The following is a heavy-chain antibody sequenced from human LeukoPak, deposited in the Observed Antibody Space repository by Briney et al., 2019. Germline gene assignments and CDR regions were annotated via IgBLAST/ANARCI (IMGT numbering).Heavy chain of an antibody. Sequence: GGSVRLSCAASGFTFSNDWMSWVRQAPGKGLEWVGRIKSKTDGGTTDYAAPVKGRFTISRDDSKNTLYLQMNSLKTEDTAVYYCTTDTPGYYDSSGYYRMAFDYWGQGTLVTVSS. J-gene: IGHJ4*02. CDR3: TTDTPGYYDSSGYYRMAFDY. CDR1: GFTFSNDW. D-gene: IGHD3-22*01. V-gene: IGHV3-15*01. CDR2: IKSKTDGGTT.